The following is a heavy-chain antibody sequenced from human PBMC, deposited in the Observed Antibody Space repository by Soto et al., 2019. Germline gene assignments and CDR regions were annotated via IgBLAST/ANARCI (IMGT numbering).Heavy chain of an antibody. CDR1: GYSFSSYW. D-gene: IGHD6-19*01. J-gene: IGHJ4*02. CDR3: VRRDNGGWYIFDY. V-gene: IGHV5-51*01. Sequence: GESLKISCKASGYSFSSYWIGWVRQMPGKGLEWMGIIYPGDSEIRFSPSSQGQVTLSADKSTSTAYLQWNSLKASDTAIYYCVRRDNGGWYIFDYWAQGIPVTVSS. CDR2: IYPGDSEI.